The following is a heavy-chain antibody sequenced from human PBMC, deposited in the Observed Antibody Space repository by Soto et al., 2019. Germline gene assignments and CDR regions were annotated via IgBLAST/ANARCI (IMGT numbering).Heavy chain of an antibody. CDR1: GYTFTSYG. D-gene: IGHD3-10*01. J-gene: IGHJ1*01. V-gene: IGHV1-18*04. CDR2: ISAYNGNT. Sequence: ASVKVSCKASGYTFTSYGISWVRQAPGQGLEWMGWISAYNGNTNYLQKLQGRVTMTTDTSASTAYMELRSLRSDDTAVYYCARDRGVIALGDLHHWGQGTLVPVYS. CDR3: ARDRGVIALGDLHH.